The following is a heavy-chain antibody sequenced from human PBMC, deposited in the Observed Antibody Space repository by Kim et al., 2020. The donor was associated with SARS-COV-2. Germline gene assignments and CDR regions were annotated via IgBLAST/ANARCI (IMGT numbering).Heavy chain of an antibody. D-gene: IGHD3-22*01. CDR2: INHSGST. Sequence: SETLSLTCAVYGGSFSGYYWSWIRQPPGKGLEWIGEINHSGSTNYNPSLKSRVTISVDTSKNQFSLKLSSVTAADTAVYYCARSESHYYDSSGYYYLDYWGQGTLVTVSS. CDR1: GGSFSGYY. CDR3: ARSESHYYDSSGYYYLDY. J-gene: IGHJ4*02. V-gene: IGHV4-34*01.